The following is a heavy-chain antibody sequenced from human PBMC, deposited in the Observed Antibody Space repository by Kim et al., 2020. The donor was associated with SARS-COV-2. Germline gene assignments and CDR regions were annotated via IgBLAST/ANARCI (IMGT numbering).Heavy chain of an antibody. CDR3: ARGVDTALPDY. CDR1: GGSISSGGYY. CDR2: IYYSGST. Sequence: SETLSLTCTVSGGSISSGGYYWSWIRQHPGKGLEWIGYIYYSGSTYYNPSLKSRVTISVDTSKNQFSLKLSSVTAADTAVYYCARGVDTALPDYWGQGTLVTVSS. V-gene: IGHV4-31*03. J-gene: IGHJ4*02. D-gene: IGHD5-18*01.